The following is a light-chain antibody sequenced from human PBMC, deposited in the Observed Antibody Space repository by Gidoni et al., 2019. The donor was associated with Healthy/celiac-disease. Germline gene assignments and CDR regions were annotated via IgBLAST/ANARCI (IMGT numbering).Light chain of an antibody. Sequence: QSVLTQPPLVSGAPGQRVTISCTGSGSNIGAGYDVHWYQQLPGTAPKLLIYGNSNRPSGVPDRFSGSKSGTSASLAITGLQAEDEADYYCQSYDSSLSGSRVFGGGTKLTVL. CDR2: GNS. CDR1: GSNIGAGYD. V-gene: IGLV1-40*01. J-gene: IGLJ2*01. CDR3: QSYDSSLSGSRV.